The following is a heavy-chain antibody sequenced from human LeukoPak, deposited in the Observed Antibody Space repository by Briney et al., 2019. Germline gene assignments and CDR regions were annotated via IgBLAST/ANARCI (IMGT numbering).Heavy chain of an antibody. V-gene: IGHV3-23*01. CDR1: GFTFSSYA. J-gene: IGHJ4*02. D-gene: IGHD3-10*01. CDR3: AKTDRGSGLADYFHY. CDR2: ISGAGGST. Sequence: GGSLRLSCAASGFTFSSYAMSWVRQAPGKGLEWVSAISGAGGSTYYADSVKGRFTISRDNSKNTLYLQMNSLRAEDTAVYYCAKTDRGSGLADYFHYWGQGTLATVSS.